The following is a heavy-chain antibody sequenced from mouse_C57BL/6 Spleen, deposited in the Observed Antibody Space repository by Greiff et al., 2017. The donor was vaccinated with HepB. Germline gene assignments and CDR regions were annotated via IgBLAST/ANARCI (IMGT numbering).Heavy chain of an antibody. CDR2: YPGSGNTY. Sequence: VQLQQSGPELVKPGASVKMSCKASGYTFTDYYMHWVKQKPGKGLEWIGEIYPGSGNTYYNEKFKGKATLTADTSSSTAYMQLSSLTSEDSAVYFCARSGYGYDAMDYWGQGTSVTVSS. CDR3: RSGYGYDAMDY. CDR1: YTFTDYYM. V-gene: IGHV1-83*01. D-gene: IGHD3-1*01. J-gene: IGHJ4*01.